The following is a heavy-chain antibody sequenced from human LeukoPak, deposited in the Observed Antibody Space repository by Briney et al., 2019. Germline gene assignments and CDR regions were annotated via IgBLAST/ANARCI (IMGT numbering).Heavy chain of an antibody. Sequence: GGSLRLSCAASGFTFSTYGMHWVRQAPGKGLEWVAVISNDGSNKYYADSVKGRFTISRDNSKNTLYLQMNSLRAEDTAVYYCAKLNHCGYYDTSLYGYYFVCWGQGTLVTVSS. CDR2: ISNDGSNK. D-gene: IGHD3-22*01. CDR3: AKLNHCGYYDTSLYGYYFVC. J-gene: IGHJ4*02. V-gene: IGHV3-30*18. CDR1: GFTFSTYG.